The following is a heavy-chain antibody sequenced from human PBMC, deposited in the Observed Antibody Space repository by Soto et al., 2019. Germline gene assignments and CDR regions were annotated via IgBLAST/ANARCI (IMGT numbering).Heavy chain of an antibody. CDR1: GFTFSRYS. V-gene: IGHV3-48*02. CDR3: ARGGVATIFGDS. D-gene: IGHD5-12*01. CDR2: IDSSSKTI. Sequence: GGSLRLSCAASGFTFSRYSMNWVRQAPGKGLEWLSYIDSSSKTIYYADSVKGRFIISRDNAKNSLYLQMNSLRDEDTAVYHCARGGVATIFGDSWGQGTLVTVSS. J-gene: IGHJ4*02.